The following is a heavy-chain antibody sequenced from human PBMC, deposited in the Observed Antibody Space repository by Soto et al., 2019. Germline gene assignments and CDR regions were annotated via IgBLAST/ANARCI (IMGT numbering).Heavy chain of an antibody. J-gene: IGHJ4*02. V-gene: IGHV5-51*01. D-gene: IGHD3-22*01. CDR2: IYPGDSDT. Sequence: GESLKISCKGSGYSFTSYWIGWVRQMPGKGLDWMGIIYPGDSDTRYSPSFQGQVTISADKSISTAYLQWSSLKASDTAMYYCARYTYYYDSSGYKDYYFDYWGRGTLVTVSS. CDR3: ARYTYYYDSSGYKDYYFDY. CDR1: GYSFTSYW.